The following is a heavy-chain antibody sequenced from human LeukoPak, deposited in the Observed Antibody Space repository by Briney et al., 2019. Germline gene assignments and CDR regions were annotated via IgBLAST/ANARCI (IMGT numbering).Heavy chain of an antibody. V-gene: IGHV3-33*01. CDR3: ARGRGGTYPPGIY. CDR2: MWDDESNK. CDR1: ELTFSSHG. Sequence: GGSLRLSCAASELTFSSHGMHWVRQAPGKGLEWVAVMWDDESNKYYADSVKGRFTISRDNSKNILYLQMNNLGAEDTAVYYCARGRGGTYPPGIYWGQGTLVTVSS. D-gene: IGHD1-26*01. J-gene: IGHJ4*02.